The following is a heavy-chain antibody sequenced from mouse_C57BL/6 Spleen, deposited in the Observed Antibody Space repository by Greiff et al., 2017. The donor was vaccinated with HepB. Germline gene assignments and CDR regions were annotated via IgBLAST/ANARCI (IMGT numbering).Heavy chain of an antibody. V-gene: IGHV1-42*01. Sequence: EVKVVESGPELVKPGASVKISCKASGYSFTGYYMNWVKQSPEKSLEWIGEINPSTGGTTYNQKFKAKATLTVDKSSSTAYMQLKSLTSEDSAVYYCARSGDYWGQGTTLTVSS. CDR2: INPSTGGT. CDR1: GYSFTGYY. CDR3: ARSGDY. J-gene: IGHJ2*01.